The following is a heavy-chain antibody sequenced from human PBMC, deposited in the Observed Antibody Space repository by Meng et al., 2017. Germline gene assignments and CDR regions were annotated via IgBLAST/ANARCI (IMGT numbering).Heavy chain of an antibody. CDR3: ARDPGGDYYGGFDY. Sequence: AQLVDAGGRVVQPWRALRLSGAASGFTFSNSGMHWVRQTPGKGLEWVAVIWYDGSKEYYADSLKGRFTISRDNSKNTLYLQMNSLRPEDTAVYYCARDPGGDYYGGFDYWGQGTLVTVSS. CDR1: GFTFSNSG. V-gene: IGHV3-33*01. CDR2: IWYDGSKE. J-gene: IGHJ4*02. D-gene: IGHD2-21*01.